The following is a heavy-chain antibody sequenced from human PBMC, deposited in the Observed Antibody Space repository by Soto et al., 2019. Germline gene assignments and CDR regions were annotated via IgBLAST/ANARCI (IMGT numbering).Heavy chain of an antibody. D-gene: IGHD3-10*01. J-gene: IGHJ6*02. CDR3: ARDKRLEIFGEQQERWGYYYYGLDV. CDR1: GGSISSGGYY. V-gene: IGHV4-31*03. Sequence: SETLSLTCTVSGGSISSGGYYWSWIRQHPGKGLEWIGYIDYSGSTYYNPSLKSRVTISVDTTKNQFSLKLSSVTAADTAVYYCARDKRLEIFGEQQERWGYYYYGLDVWGQGTTVTVSS. CDR2: IDYSGST.